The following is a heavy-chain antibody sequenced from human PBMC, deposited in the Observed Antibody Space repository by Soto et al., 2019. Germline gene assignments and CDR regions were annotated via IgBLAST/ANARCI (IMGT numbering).Heavy chain of an antibody. J-gene: IGHJ4*02. Sequence: QVQLQESGPGLVKPSQTLSLTCSVSGGSVSNGAHYWSWIRQRPGKGLEWIVYIYYSGDTQYNPSLKCRLTISVDTSKDQFSLKLTSVTAADAAVYYCARVDSASCLDYWGQRTLVTVSS. CDR3: ARVDSASCLDY. V-gene: IGHV4-31*03. D-gene: IGHD2-2*01. CDR1: GGSVSNGAHY. CDR2: IYYSGDT.